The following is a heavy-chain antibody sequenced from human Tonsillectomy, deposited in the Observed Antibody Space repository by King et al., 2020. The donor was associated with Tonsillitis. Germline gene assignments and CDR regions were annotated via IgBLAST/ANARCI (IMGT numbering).Heavy chain of an antibody. J-gene: IGHJ6*02. CDR2: IIPISGTE. Sequence: GQLVQSGAEVKKPGSSVKVSCETSGGTFSSYAFSWVRQAPGQGLEWMGGIIPISGTEILAEKFQGRVTITADESTTTIYMELSSLRSEDTAVYFCARDSVGYRGYNYSGMDVWGQGTTVTVS. CDR3: ARDSVGYRGYNYSGMDV. D-gene: IGHD5-24*01. CDR1: GGTFSSYA. V-gene: IGHV1-69*01.